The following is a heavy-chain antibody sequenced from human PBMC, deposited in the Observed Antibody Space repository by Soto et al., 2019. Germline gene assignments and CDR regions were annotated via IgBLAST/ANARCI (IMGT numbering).Heavy chain of an antibody. Sequence: GGSLRLSCAASGLNFSAYTMSWVRLAPGKGLEWVSAISGTSGATYYADSVKGRFTISRDNSKNTLYLQLNSLRAEDTAIYYCAKDLPTRDPWGQGTLVTVSS. J-gene: IGHJ5*02. V-gene: IGHV3-23*01. CDR1: GLNFSAYT. CDR3: AKDLPTRDP. CDR2: ISGTSGAT. D-gene: IGHD2-2*01.